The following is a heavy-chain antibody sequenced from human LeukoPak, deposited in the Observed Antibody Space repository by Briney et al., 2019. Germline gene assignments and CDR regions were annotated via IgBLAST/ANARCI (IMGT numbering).Heavy chain of an antibody. J-gene: IGHJ5*02. CDR3: ARDPGNNWFDP. V-gene: IGHV1-46*01. CDR2: INPSGGST. CDR1: RCTFTSYY. Sequence: ASVKVSCKASRCTFTSYYLHWVRQAPGQGLEWMGIINPSGGSTSYAQKFQGRVTMTRDTSTSTVYMELSSLRSEDTAVYYCARDPGNNWFDPWGQGTLVTVSS.